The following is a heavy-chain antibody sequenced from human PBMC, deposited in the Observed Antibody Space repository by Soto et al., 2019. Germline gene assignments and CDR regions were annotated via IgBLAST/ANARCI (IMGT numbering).Heavy chain of an antibody. D-gene: IGHD6-19*01. CDR1: GFTFDDYA. CDR3: ATMGYSSGWFDY. J-gene: IGHJ4*02. V-gene: IGHV3-9*01. CDR2: ISWNSGSI. Sequence: EVQLVESGGGSVQPGRSLRLSCAASGFTFDDYAMHWVRQAPGKGLEWVSGISWNSGSIGYADSVKGRFTISRDNAKNSLYLQMNSLRAEDTAVYYCATMGYSSGWFDYWGQGTLVTVSS.